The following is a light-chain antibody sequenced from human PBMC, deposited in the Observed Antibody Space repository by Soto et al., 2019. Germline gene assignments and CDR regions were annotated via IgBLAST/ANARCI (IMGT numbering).Light chain of an antibody. CDR1: SSDVGGYNY. Sequence: QSALTQPASVSGSPGQSITISCTGTSSDVGGYNYVSSYQQHAAKAPKLMIYDVSNRPSGVSNRFSGSKSGTTASLTSSGLQAEDEADYYCSSYTSSSTLVVFGGGTQLTVL. V-gene: IGLV2-14*01. CDR2: DVS. CDR3: SSYTSSSTLVV. J-gene: IGLJ2*01.